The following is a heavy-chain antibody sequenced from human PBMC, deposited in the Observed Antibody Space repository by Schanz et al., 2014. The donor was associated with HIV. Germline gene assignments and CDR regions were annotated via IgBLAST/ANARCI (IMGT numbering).Heavy chain of an antibody. CDR3: AKPEYDSRGNSQSHFDY. Sequence: VQLVESGGGVVQPGRSLRLSCAASGFTFSDHYMDWVRQAPGKGLEWVPSISESGGRTYYADSVNGRFTISRDNSKNTLYLQMTTLRIDDTAVYYCAKPEYDSRGNSQSHFDYWGQGTLVTVSS. D-gene: IGHD3-22*01. CDR2: ISESGGRT. J-gene: IGHJ4*02. V-gene: IGHV3-23*04. CDR1: GFTFSDHY.